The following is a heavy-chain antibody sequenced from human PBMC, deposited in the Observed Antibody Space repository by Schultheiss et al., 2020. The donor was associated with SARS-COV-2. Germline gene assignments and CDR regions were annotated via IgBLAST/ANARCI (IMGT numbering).Heavy chain of an antibody. V-gene: IGHV4-34*01. CDR2: INHSGST. Sequence: SQTLSLTCAVYGGSFSGYYWSWIRQPPGKGLEWIGEINHSGSTNYNPSLKSRVTISVDTSKNQFSLKLSSVTAADTAVYYCARAHTSSEIRFWYYYYYYMDVWGKGTTVTVSS. J-gene: IGHJ6*03. D-gene: IGHD3-3*01. CDR1: GGSFSGYY. CDR3: ARAHTSSEIRFWYYYYYYMDV.